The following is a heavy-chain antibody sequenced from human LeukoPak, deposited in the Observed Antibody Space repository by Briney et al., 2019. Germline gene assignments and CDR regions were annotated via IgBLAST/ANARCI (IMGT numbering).Heavy chain of an antibody. CDR1: GFTVSSNY. CDR2: IYSGGST. J-gene: IGHJ4*02. Sequence: PGGSLRLSCAASGFTVSSNYMSWVRQAPGKGLEWVSVIYSGGSTYYADSVKGRFTISRDNSKNTLYLQMNSLRAEDTAVYYCAKELLWTVTTGYYFDYWGQGTLVTVSS. CDR3: AKELLWTVTTGYYFDY. V-gene: IGHV3-53*05. D-gene: IGHD4-17*01.